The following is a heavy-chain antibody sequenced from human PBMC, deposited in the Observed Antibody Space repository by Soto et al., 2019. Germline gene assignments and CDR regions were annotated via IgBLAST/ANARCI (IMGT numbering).Heavy chain of an antibody. J-gene: IGHJ4*02. CDR1: GFTFSSYG. CDR3: ARTGGLSGAIDY. D-gene: IGHD2-15*01. CDR2: IWYDGSNK. V-gene: IGHV3-33*01. Sequence: GGSLRLSCAASGFTFSSYGMHWVRQAPGKGLEWVAVIWYDGSNKYYADSVKGRFTISRDNSKNTLYLQMNSLRAEDTAVYYCARTGGLSGAIDYWGQGTLVTVSS.